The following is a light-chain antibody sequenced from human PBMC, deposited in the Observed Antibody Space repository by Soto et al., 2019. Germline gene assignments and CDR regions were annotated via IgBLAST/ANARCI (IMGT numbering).Light chain of an antibody. CDR2: KAS. CDR3: QQCNSYPLT. J-gene: IGKJ4*01. V-gene: IGKV1-5*03. CDR1: QSISSW. Sequence: DIQITQSPSTLSASVGDRVTITCRAGQSISSWLAWYQQKPGKAPKLLIYKASSLESGVPSRFSGSGSGTEFTLTISSLQPDDFATYYCQQCNSYPLTFGGGTKVEIK.